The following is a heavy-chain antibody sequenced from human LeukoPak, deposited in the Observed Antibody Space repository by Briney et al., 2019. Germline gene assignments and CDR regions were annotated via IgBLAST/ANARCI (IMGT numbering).Heavy chain of an antibody. Sequence: SETLSLTCTVPGGSISSGDYYWSWIRQPPGKGLEWIGYIYYSGSTYYNPSLKSRVTISVDTSKNQFSLKLSSVTAADTAVYYCARSDSGYELDYWGQGTLVTVSS. CDR2: IYYSGST. CDR1: GGSISSGDYY. D-gene: IGHD5-12*01. J-gene: IGHJ4*02. V-gene: IGHV4-30-4*01. CDR3: ARSDSGYELDY.